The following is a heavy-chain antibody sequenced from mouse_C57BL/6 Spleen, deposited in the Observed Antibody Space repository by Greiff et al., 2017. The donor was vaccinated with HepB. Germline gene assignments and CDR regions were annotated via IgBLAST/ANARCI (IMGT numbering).Heavy chain of an antibody. CDR1: GFTFSSYT. CDR3: ARPLYDYDDYYAMDY. V-gene: IGHV5-9*01. CDR2: ISGGGGNT. Sequence: EVKLVESGGGLVKPGGSLKLSCAASGFTFSSYTMSWVRQTPEKRLEWVATISGGGGNTYYPDSVKGRFTISRDNAKNTLYLQMSSLRSEDTALYYCARPLYDYDDYYAMDYWGQGTSVTVSS. D-gene: IGHD2-4*01. J-gene: IGHJ4*01.